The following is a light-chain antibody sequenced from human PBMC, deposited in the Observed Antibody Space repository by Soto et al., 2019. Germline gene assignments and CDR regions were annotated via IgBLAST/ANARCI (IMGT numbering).Light chain of an antibody. V-gene: IGLV2-14*01. CDR2: EVS. J-gene: IGLJ1*01. CDR1: SSDVGGYNS. CDR3: SSYTSNTPYV. Sequence: QSALTQPASVSGSPGQSISISCTGSSSDVGGYNSVSWYQQHPGKAPKLMIYEVSYRPSGVSNRFSGYKSGNTASLTISGLQAEDEADYYCSSYTSNTPYVFGTGTKLTVL.